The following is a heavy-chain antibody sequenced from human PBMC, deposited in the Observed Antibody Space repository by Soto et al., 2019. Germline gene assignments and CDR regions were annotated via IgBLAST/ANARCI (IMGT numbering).Heavy chain of an antibody. CDR1: GGSFSGYY. CDR2: INHSGST. D-gene: IGHD3-22*01. Sequence: SETLSLTCAVYGGSFSGYYWSWIRQPPGKGLEWIGEINHSGSTNYNPSLKSRVTISVDTSKNQFSLKLSSVTAADTAVYYCARDAARNYYDSSGYYRPDAFDLWGQGTMVTVSS. V-gene: IGHV4-34*01. J-gene: IGHJ3*01. CDR3: ARDAARNYYDSSGYYRPDAFDL.